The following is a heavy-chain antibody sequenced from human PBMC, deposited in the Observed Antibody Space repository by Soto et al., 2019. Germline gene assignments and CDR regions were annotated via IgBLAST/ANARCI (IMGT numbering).Heavy chain of an antibody. V-gene: IGHV3-23*01. CDR3: AKNYYFDC. CDR2: INIVGGAT. J-gene: IGHJ4*02. CDR1: GFTFSSFA. Sequence: EVQLLESGGGLVQPGGSLRLSCTASGFTFSSFAMSWVRQAPGKGLEWVSSINIVGGATNFADSVKGRFTISRDDSKNTLYLQRNSFRAEDTAVYYFAKNYYFDCWGQGTRVTVSS.